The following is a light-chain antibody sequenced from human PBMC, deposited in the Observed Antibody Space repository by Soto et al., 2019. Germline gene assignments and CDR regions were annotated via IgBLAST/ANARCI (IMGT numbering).Light chain of an antibody. J-gene: IGLJ3*02. CDR1: SSDVGGYNY. CDR3: CSYAGSYLWV. V-gene: IGLV2-11*01. CDR2: DVS. Sequence: QSALTQPPSASGSPGQSVAISCTGTSSDVGGYNYVSWYQQHPGKAPKLMIYDVSKRPSGVPDRFSGSKSGNTASLTISGLQAEDEADYYCCSYAGSYLWVFGGGTKLTVL.